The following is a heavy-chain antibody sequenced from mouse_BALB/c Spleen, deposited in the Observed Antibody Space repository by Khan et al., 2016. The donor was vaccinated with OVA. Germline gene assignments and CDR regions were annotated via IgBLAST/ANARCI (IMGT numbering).Heavy chain of an antibody. D-gene: IGHD2-4*01. V-gene: IGHV1S56*01. Sequence: VQLQESGPDLVKPGASVKISCKASGDTFTTYYLHWVKQRPGQGLEWIGWIYPGNGNTKYNEKFKDKATLTADKSSSTAYMQVSGLTSEDSAVYCCARDDYFVGDAMDYWGLGSSITVSS. J-gene: IGHJ4*01. CDR2: IYPGNGNT. CDR1: GDTFTTYY. CDR3: ARDDYFVGDAMDY.